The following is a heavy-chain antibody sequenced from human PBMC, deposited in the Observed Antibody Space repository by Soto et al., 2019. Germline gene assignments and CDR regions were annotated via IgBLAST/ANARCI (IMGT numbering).Heavy chain of an antibody. Sequence: SETLSLTCAVSGYSISSSNWWGWIRQPPGKGLEWIGYIYYSGTTYYNPSLKSRVTMPVDTSKNQFSLKLTSVTAVDTAVYYCARREIQGPIDYWGQGTLVT. V-gene: IGHV4-28*01. D-gene: IGHD1-26*01. J-gene: IGHJ4*02. CDR3: ARREIQGPIDY. CDR1: GYSISSSNW. CDR2: IYYSGTT.